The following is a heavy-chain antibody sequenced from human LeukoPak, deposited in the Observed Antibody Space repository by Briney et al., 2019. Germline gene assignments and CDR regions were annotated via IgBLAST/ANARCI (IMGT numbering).Heavy chain of an antibody. CDR3: ARTRDYGDYGED. J-gene: IGHJ4*02. CDR1: GGTLISYT. D-gene: IGHD4-17*01. CDR2: IIPILGIA. V-gene: IGHV1-69*02. Sequence: GASVKVSCKASGGTLISYTISWVRQAPGQGREWMGRIIPILGIANYAQKFHGRVTINADKSTSKAYMELSSLRSEATAGYYFARTRDYGDYGEDWGQGTLVSVSS.